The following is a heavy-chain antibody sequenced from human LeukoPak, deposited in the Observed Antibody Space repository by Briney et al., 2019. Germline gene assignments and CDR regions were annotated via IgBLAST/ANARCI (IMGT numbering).Heavy chain of an antibody. V-gene: IGHV1-18*01. CDR1: GYSFSSFG. CDR3: ARHYLGSGSEDY. D-gene: IGHD3-10*01. CDR2: ISRHNGNT. Sequence: ASVKVSCKASGYSFSSFGITWVRQAPGQGLEWMGWISRHNGNTEYAQRFRGRVTLTIDTSTTTADMEVRDLIPDDTAVYYCARHYLGSGSEDYWGQGTLVSVSS. J-gene: IGHJ4*02.